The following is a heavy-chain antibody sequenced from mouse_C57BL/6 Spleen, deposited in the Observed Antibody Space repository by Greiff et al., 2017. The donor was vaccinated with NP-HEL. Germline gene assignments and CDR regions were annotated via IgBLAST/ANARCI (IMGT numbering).Heavy chain of an antibody. D-gene: IGHD1-1*01. J-gene: IGHJ3*01. V-gene: IGHV5-4*01. CDR1: GFTFSSYA. CDR3: ARDNYGSSSAY. CDR2: ISDGGSYT. Sequence: EVRLVESGGGLVKPGGSLKLSCAASGFTFSSYAMSWVRQTPEKRLEWVATISDGGSYTYYPDNVKGRFTNSRDTAKNNLYLQMSHLKSEDTAMYYCARDNYGSSSAYWGQGTLVTVSA.